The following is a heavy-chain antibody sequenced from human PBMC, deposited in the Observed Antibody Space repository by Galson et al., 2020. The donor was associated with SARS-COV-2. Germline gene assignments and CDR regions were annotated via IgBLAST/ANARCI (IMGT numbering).Heavy chain of an antibody. Sequence: SETLSLTCTVSGGSISSYYWSWIRQPPGKGLEWIGYIYYSGSTNYNPSLKSRVTISVDTSKNQFSLKLSPVNAADTAVDYFARLPHPVAGGWFEPWGQGTLVTVSS. CDR2: IYYSGST. CDR3: ARLPHPVAGGWFEP. CDR1: GGSISSYY. V-gene: IGHV4-59*08. D-gene: IGHD6-19*01. J-gene: IGHJ5*02.